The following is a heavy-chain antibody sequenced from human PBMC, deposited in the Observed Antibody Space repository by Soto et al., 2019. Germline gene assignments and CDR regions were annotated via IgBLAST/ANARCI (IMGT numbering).Heavy chain of an antibody. Sequence: PSVTLSLTCAVSGGSISSGGYSWSWIRQPPGKGLEWIGYIYHSGSTYYNPSLKSRVTISVDRSKNQFSLKLTSVTAADTAVYYCARTPDRWGQGTLVTVSS. J-gene: IGHJ5*02. CDR1: GGSISSGGYS. V-gene: IGHV4-30-2*01. CDR3: ARTPDR. CDR2: IYHSGST.